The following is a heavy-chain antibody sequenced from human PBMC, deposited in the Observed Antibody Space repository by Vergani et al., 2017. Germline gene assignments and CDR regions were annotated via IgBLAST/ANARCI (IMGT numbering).Heavy chain of an antibody. J-gene: IGHJ4*02. Sequence: QVQLVQSGAEVKKPGASVKVSCKASGYTFSSYGISWVRQAPGQGLEWMGWISAYNGNTNYAQKVQGRVTMTTDTSTRTAYMELRSLRSDDTAVYYCAREPAVVGASKGHYFDYWGQGTLVTVSS. D-gene: IGHD1-26*01. CDR1: GYTFSSYG. CDR2: ISAYNGNT. CDR3: AREPAVVGASKGHYFDY. V-gene: IGHV1-18*04.